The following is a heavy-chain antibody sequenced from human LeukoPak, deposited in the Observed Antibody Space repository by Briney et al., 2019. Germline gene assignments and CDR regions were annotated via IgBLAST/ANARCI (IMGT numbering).Heavy chain of an antibody. CDR1: GFTFSSYG. J-gene: IGHJ4*02. V-gene: IGHV3-30*02. CDR3: ARGHTANLGMDDY. D-gene: IGHD3-16*01. Sequence: GGSLRLSCAASGFTFSSYGMHWVRQAPGKGLEWVAFMRSDGSNQHYADSVKGRFTISRDNSKNSLYLQMNGLRAEDTAVYYCARGHTANLGMDDYWGQGTLVTVSS. CDR2: MRSDGSNQ.